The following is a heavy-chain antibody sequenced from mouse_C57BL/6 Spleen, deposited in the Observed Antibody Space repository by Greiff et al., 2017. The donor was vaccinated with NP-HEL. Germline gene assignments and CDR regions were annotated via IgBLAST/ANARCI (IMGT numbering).Heavy chain of an antibody. J-gene: IGHJ3*01. CDR3: ARLWDGYFAWFAY. Sequence: QVQLQQSGAELVKPGASVKMSCKASGYTFTSYWITWVKQRPGQGLEWIGDIYPGSGSTNYNEKFKSKATLTVDTSSSTAYMQLSSLTSEDSAVYYCARLWDGYFAWFAYWGQGTLVTVSA. CDR2: IYPGSGST. D-gene: IGHD2-3*01. CDR1: GYTFTSYW. V-gene: IGHV1-55*01.